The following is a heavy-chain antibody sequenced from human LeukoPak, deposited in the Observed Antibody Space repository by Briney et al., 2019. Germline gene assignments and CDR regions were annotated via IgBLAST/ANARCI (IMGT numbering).Heavy chain of an antibody. V-gene: IGHV1-69*13. Sequence: GASVTVSCKASGGTFSSYAISWVRQAPGQGLEWMGGIIPIFGTANYAQKFQGRVTITADESTSTAYMELSSLRSEDTAVYYCARQSGSYYNGPLYGMDVWGQGTTVTVSS. J-gene: IGHJ6*02. D-gene: IGHD3-10*01. CDR3: ARQSGSYYNGPLYGMDV. CDR1: GGTFSSYA. CDR2: IIPIFGTA.